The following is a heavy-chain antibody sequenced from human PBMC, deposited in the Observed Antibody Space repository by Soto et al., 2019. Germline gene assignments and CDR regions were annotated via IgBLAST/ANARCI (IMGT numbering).Heavy chain of an antibody. CDR3: AHRLCESSCYWHAGYFDY. CDR1: GFSLSTTGVG. J-gene: IGHJ4*02. D-gene: IGHD3-22*01. Sequence: SGPTLVNPTQTLTLTCSFSGFSLSTTGVGVAWIRQPPGKALECLAFIYWDDDKRYSPSLKSRLAIIKDTSRNQVVLTMTNMDPVDTATYYCAHRLCESSCYWHAGYFDYWGQGALVTVSS. V-gene: IGHV2-5*02. CDR2: IYWDDDK.